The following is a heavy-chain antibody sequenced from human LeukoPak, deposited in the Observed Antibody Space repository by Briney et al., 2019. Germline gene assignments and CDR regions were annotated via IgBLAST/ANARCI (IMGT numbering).Heavy chain of an antibody. D-gene: IGHD3-22*01. J-gene: IGHJ4*02. CDR2: ISAYNGNT. CDR1: GYTFTSYG. CDR3: ARGGYYYDSSGYPYPCDY. V-gene: IGHV1-18*01. Sequence: GASVKVSCKASGYTFTSYGISWVRQAPGQGLEWMGWISAYNGNTNYAQKLQGRVTMTTDTSTSTAYMELRSLRSDDTAVYYCARGGYYYDSSGYPYPCDYWGQGTLVTVSS.